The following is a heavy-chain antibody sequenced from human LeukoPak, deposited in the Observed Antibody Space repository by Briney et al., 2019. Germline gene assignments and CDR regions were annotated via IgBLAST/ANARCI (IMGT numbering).Heavy chain of an antibody. Sequence: PSETLSLTCTVSGGSISSYYWSWIRQPAGKGLEWIGRIYTSGSTNYNPSLKSRVTMSVDTSKNQFSLKLSSVTAADTAVYYCAREQWGYCSSTSCNYYYCMDVWGKGTTVTVSS. J-gene: IGHJ6*03. CDR2: IYTSGST. CDR1: GGSISSYY. CDR3: AREQWGYCSSTSCNYYYCMDV. D-gene: IGHD2-2*01. V-gene: IGHV4-4*07.